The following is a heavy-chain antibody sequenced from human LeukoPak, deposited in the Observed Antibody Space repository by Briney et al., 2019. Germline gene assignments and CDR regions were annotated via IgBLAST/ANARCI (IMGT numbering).Heavy chain of an antibody. CDR1: GGTFSSYA. CDR2: IIPIFGTA. J-gene: IGHJ6*03. D-gene: IGHD1-1*01. Sequence: SVKVSCKASGGTFSSYAISWVRQAPGQGLEWMGGIIPIFGTANYAQKFQGRVTITADESTSTAYMELSSLRSEDTAVYYCARAGTNAVYSPYYYYYMDVWGKGTTVTVSS. CDR3: ARAGTNAVYSPYYYYYMDV. V-gene: IGHV1-69*13.